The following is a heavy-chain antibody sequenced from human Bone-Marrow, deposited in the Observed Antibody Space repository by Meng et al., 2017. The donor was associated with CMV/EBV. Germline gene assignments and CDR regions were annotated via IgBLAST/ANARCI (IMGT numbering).Heavy chain of an antibody. CDR3: ARGALDIVVVPAADLYYYYGMDV. Sequence: GESLKISCAASGFTFSNYWMHWVRQAPGKGLVWVSRINSDGSSTSYADSVKGRFTISRDNAKNTLYLQMNSLRAEDTAVYYCARGALDIVVVPAADLYYYYGMDVWGQGTTVTVSS. CDR2: INSDGSST. V-gene: IGHV3-74*01. CDR1: GFTFSNYW. D-gene: IGHD2-2*03. J-gene: IGHJ6*02.